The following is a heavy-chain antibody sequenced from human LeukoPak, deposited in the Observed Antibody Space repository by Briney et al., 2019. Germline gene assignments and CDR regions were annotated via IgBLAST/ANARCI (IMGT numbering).Heavy chain of an antibody. Sequence: PGGSLRLFCAASGFIFSDHYMDWLRQAPGKGLEWVGRIKSKTDGGTTDYAAPVKGRFTISRDDSKNTLYLQMNSLKTEDTAVYYCTGLAAAATDYWGQGTLVTVSS. CDR1: GFIFSDHY. CDR3: TGLAAAATDY. V-gene: IGHV3-15*01. J-gene: IGHJ4*02. D-gene: IGHD6-13*01. CDR2: IKSKTDGGTT.